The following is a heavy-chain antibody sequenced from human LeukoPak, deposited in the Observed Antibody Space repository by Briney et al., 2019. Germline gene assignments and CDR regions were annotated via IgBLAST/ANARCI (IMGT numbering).Heavy chain of an antibody. D-gene: IGHD4-11*01. CDR2: IPYDGSNK. Sequence: EWVAVIPYDGSNKYYPDSVKGRFTISRDNSKNTLYLQMNSLRAEDTAVYYCAAGGNYYFDYWGQGTLVTVSS. CDR3: AAGGNYYFDY. J-gene: IGHJ4*02. V-gene: IGHV3-30-3*01.